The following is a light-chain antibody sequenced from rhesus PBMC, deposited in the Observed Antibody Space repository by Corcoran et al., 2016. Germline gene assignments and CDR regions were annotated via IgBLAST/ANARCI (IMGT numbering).Light chain of an antibody. CDR1: QSLVYRDGKTY. CDR3: MQGTHSPYS. J-gene: IGKJ2*01. Sequence: DVVLTQSPLSLPVTLGQPASVSCRSSQSLVYRDGKTYLSRLQQKPGQPTGRLIYQVSNRDSWVPDRFSGSGAGTDFTLSISRVEAEDVGVYYCMQGTHSPYSFGQGTKVEIK. CDR2: QVS. V-gene: IGKV2S9*01.